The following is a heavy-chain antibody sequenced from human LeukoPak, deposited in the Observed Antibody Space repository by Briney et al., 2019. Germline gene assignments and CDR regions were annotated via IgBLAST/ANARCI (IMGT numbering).Heavy chain of an antibody. Sequence: PGGSLRLSCAASGFTFSSYEMNWVRQAPGKGLEWVSYISSSGSTTYYADSVEGRFTISRDNAKNSLYLQMNSLRAEDTAVYYCARDHGLFYGMDVWGKGTTVTVSS. J-gene: IGHJ6*04. CDR2: ISSSGSTT. D-gene: IGHD2-15*01. CDR1: GFTFSSYE. CDR3: ARDHGLFYGMDV. V-gene: IGHV3-48*03.